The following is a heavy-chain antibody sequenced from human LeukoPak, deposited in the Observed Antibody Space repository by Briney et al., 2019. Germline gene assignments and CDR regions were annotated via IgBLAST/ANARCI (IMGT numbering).Heavy chain of an antibody. J-gene: IGHJ4*02. CDR3: ASAYINVWHRLY. CDR1: GFTFSTYA. CDR2: ISGSGDAT. D-gene: IGHD5-12*01. Sequence: GGSLSLSCAASGFTFSTYAMNWVRQAPGKGLEWVSVISGSGDATYYADSVKGRFTISRDNSKNTLYLQMSSLRAEDTAVYYCASAYINVWHRLYWGQGTLVTVSS. V-gene: IGHV3-23*01.